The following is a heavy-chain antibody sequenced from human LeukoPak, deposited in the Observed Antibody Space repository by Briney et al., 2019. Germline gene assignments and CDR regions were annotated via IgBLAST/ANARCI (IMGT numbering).Heavy chain of an antibody. J-gene: IGHJ4*02. D-gene: IGHD3-10*01. CDR2: INPSGGST. V-gene: IGHV1-46*01. CDR3: ARDSGMVRGTVDY. CDR1: GYTFTSYY. Sequence: ASVKVSFKSSGYTFTSYYMYWVRQARGQGLEWMGIINPSGGSTSYAQKFQGRVTMTRDTSTSTLCIELSSVRSADTAVYYCARDSGMVRGTVDYWGQGTLVTVSS.